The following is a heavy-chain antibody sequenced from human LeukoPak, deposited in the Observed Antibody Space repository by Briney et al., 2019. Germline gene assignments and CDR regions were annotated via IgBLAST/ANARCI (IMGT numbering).Heavy chain of an antibody. CDR3: ARAPYYDYVWGSYRSDALDI. CDR2: ISSSSSYI. D-gene: IGHD3-16*02. CDR1: GFTFSSYS. J-gene: IGHJ3*02. Sequence: PGGSLRLSCAASGFTFSSYSMNWVRQAPGKGLEWVSSISSSSSYIYYADSVKGRFTISRDNAKNSLYLQMNSLRAEDTAVYYCARAPYYDYVWGSYRSDALDIWGQGTMVTVSS. V-gene: IGHV3-21*01.